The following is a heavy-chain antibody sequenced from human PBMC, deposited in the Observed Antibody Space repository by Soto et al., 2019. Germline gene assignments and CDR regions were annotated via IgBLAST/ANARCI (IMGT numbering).Heavy chain of an antibody. J-gene: IGHJ6*02. D-gene: IGHD6-6*01. CDR3: AKDLGSSSILRYYYYYYGMDV. Sequence: QVQLVESGGGVVQPGRSLRLSCAASGFTFSSYGMHWVRQAPGKGLEWVAVISYDGSNKYYADSVKGRFTISRDNSKNTLYLQMNSLRAEDTAVYYCAKDLGSSSILRYYYYYYGMDVWGQGTTVTVSS. CDR2: ISYDGSNK. CDR1: GFTFSSYG. V-gene: IGHV3-30*18.